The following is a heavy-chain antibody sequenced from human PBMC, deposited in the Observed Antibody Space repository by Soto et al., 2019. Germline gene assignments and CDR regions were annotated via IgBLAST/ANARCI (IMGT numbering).Heavy chain of an antibody. CDR2: IIPIFGTA. CDR3: ARDGNGYCSGGSCYSGEDYYGMDV. Sequence: ASVKVSCKASGGTFSSYAISWVRQAPGQGLEWMGGIIPIFGTANYAQKFQGRVTITADESTSTAYMELSSLRSEDTAVYYCARDGNGYCSGGSCYSGEDYYGMDVWGQGTTVTVSS. V-gene: IGHV1-69*13. D-gene: IGHD2-15*01. CDR1: GGTFSSYA. J-gene: IGHJ6*02.